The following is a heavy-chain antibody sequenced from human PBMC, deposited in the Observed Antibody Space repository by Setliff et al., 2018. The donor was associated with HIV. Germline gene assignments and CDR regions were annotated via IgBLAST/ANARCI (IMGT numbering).Heavy chain of an antibody. CDR2: IFYSGCT. D-gene: IGHD6-25*01. CDR1: GGSISSYY. CDR3: ASAGSGTRAPPRY. V-gene: IGHV4-59*01. Sequence: ASETLSLTCTVSGGSISSYYWSWIRQPPGEGLEWIGYIFYSGCTNYNPSLKSRVTISLDTSKNQFSLKLTSVTAADTAGYYCASAGSGTRAPPRYWGQGTLVTVSS. J-gene: IGHJ4*02.